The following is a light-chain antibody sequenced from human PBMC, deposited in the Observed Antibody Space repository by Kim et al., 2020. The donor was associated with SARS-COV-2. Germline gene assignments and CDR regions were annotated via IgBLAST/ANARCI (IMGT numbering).Light chain of an antibody. CDR1: QCITSNY. Sequence: APGESAALSCRTSQCITSNYLAWYQQKPGQAPRLLIYHAFNRATGIPDRFSGSGSGTDFTLTISRLEPEDFAVYYCQQYSDSPLTFGGGTKVDIK. CDR3: QQYSDSPLT. CDR2: HAF. V-gene: IGKV3-20*01. J-gene: IGKJ4*01.